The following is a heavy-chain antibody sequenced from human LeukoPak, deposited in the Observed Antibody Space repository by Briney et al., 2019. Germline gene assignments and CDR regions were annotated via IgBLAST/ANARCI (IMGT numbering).Heavy chain of an antibody. CDR1: GGSITNYY. V-gene: IGHV3-23*01. Sequence: EPLSLTCTVSGGSITNYYWSWIRQPPGKGLEWVSAISGSGGSTYYADSVKGRFTISRDNSKNTLYLQMNSLRAEDTAVYYCAKDKYSSSGLIDYWGQGTLVTVSS. J-gene: IGHJ4*02. CDR3: AKDKYSSSGLIDY. D-gene: IGHD6-6*01. CDR2: ISGSGGST.